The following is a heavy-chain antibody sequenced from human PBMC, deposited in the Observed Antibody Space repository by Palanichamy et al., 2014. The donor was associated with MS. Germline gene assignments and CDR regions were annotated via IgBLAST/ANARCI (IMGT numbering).Heavy chain of an antibody. CDR2: IWYDGSNK. Sequence: QVQLVEVVGEGGGPAWRSLRLSCAASGFTFSSYGMHWVRQAPGKGLEWVAVIWYDGSNKYYADSVKGRFTISRDNSKNTLYLQMNSLRAEDTAVYYCARGADYDGNFNVVYWGQGTLVTVSS. CDR1: GFTFSSYG. V-gene: IGHV3-33*01. J-gene: IGHJ4*02. D-gene: IGHD4-23*01. CDR3: ARGADYDGNFNVVY.